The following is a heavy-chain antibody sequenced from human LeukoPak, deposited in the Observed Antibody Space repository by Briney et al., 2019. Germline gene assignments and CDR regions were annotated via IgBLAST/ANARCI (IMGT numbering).Heavy chain of an antibody. CDR2: ISASGSTT. CDR1: GFTFTDYA. J-gene: IGHJ4*02. V-gene: IGHV3-23*01. Sequence: GGSLRLSCAASGFTFTDYAMDWFRQAPWQGLEWASTISASGSTTYYADSVRGRFTISRDNSKNTLSLQMSSLRAEDTAVYYCAKARTPYNSGFDYWGQGTLVAVSS. D-gene: IGHD6-19*01. CDR3: AKARTPYNSGFDY.